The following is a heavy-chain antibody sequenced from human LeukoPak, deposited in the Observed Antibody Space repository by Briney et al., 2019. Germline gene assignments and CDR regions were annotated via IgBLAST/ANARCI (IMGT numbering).Heavy chain of an antibody. D-gene: IGHD3-10*01. CDR1: GYTFTGYY. CDR2: INPNSGGT. CDR3: ARSGGVVRGVITS. V-gene: IGHV1-2*02. Sequence: ASVKVSCKASGYTFTGYYMHWVRQAPGQGLEWMGWINPNSGGTSYAQKFQGRVTMTRDTSISTAYMELSRLRSDDTAVYYCARSGGVVRGVITSWGQGTLVTVSS. J-gene: IGHJ4*02.